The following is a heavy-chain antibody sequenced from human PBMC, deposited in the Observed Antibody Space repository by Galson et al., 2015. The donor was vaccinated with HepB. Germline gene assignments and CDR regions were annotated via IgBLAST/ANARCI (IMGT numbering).Heavy chain of an antibody. V-gene: IGHV4-34*01. D-gene: IGHD3-10*01. J-gene: IGHJ6*03. CDR3: ARADRGVIIVHHYYYMDV. CDR2: INRSGNI. CDR1: GGSFSGYY. Sequence: ETLSLTCAVYGGSFSGYYWTWIRQPPGKGLEWIGDINRSGNINCTPSLKSRVTISLDTSKTQFPLKLRSVTAADTGVYYCARADRGVIIVHHYYYMDVWGKGTTVTVSS.